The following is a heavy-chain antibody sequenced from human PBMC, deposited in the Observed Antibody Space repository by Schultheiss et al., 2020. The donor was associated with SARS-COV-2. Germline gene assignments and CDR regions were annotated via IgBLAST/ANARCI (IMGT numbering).Heavy chain of an antibody. D-gene: IGHD5-18*01. J-gene: IGHJ4*02. V-gene: IGHV4-59*01. CDR1: GGSFSGYY. Sequence: SETLSLTCAVYGGSFSGYYWSWIRQPPGKGLEWIGYIYYSGSTNYNPSLKSRVTISVDTSKNQFSLKLSSVTAADTAVYYCARAGVDTAMVYDYWGQGTLVTVSS. CDR2: IYYSGST. CDR3: ARAGVDTAMVYDY.